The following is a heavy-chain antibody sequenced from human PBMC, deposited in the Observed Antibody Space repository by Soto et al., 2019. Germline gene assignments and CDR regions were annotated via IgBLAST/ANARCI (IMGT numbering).Heavy chain of an antibody. J-gene: IGHJ4*02. V-gene: IGHV4-61*01. D-gene: IGHD6-19*01. CDR1: GGSVSSGSYY. Sequence: SETLSLTCTVSGGSVSSGSYYWSWIRQPPGKGLEWIGYIYYSVSTNYNPSLKSRVTISVDTSKNQFSLKVSSVTAADTAVYYCASYSSGWYDVIYWGQGTLVTVSS. CDR2: IYYSVST. CDR3: ASYSSGWYDVIY.